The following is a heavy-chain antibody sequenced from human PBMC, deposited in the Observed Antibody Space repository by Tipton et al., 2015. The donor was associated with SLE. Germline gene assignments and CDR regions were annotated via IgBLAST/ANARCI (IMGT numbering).Heavy chain of an antibody. CDR1: GGSFSGYS. Sequence: TLSLTCGVYGGSFSGYSWSWIRQTPGKGLEWLGEIDHGGSTNYNPSLKTRVTMSVDTSKRQFSLRLDSVTAADTGIYYCARGKGNSSGWGHYYFYGMDVWGQGTTATVSS. CDR2: IDHGGST. V-gene: IGHV4-34*01. D-gene: IGHD6-19*01. J-gene: IGHJ6*02. CDR3: ARGKGNSSGWGHYYFYGMDV.